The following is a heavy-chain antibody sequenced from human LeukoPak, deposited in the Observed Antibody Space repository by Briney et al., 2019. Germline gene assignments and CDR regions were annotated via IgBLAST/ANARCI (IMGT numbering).Heavy chain of an antibody. Sequence: PSETLSLTCGVSGYSITSGYFWGWIRQPPGKGLEWIGSIYHSGTTYYNPSLRSRVTISVDTSKNQFSLKLGSVTAADTAVYYCARPPDSSDYGAAFDFWGQGTLVTVSS. CDR3: ARPPDSSDYGAAFDF. CDR2: IYHSGTT. D-gene: IGHD4-17*01. V-gene: IGHV4-38-2*01. CDR1: GYSITSGYF. J-gene: IGHJ4*02.